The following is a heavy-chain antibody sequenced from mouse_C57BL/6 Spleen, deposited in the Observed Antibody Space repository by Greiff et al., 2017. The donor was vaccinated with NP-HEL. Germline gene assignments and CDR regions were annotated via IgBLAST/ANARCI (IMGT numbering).Heavy chain of an antibody. CDR1: GYTFTSYW. V-gene: IGHV1-69*01. Sequence: QVQLQQPGAELVMPGASVKLSCKASGYTFTSYWMHWVKQRPGQGLEWIGEIDPSDSYTNYNQKFKGKSTLTVDKSSSTAYMQLSSLTSEDSAVYYCARTKGYGSRWYFDVWGTGTTVTVSS. D-gene: IGHD1-1*01. CDR3: ARTKGYGSRWYFDV. CDR2: IDPSDSYT. J-gene: IGHJ1*03.